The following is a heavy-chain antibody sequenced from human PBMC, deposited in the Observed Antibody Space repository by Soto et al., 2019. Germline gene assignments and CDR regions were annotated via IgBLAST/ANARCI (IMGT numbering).Heavy chain of an antibody. CDR1: GYTLTYRY. CDR2: ITPFNGNT. D-gene: IGHD4-17*01. V-gene: IGHV1-45*03. Sequence: SVKLSCKDSGYTLTYRYLHWVRQAPRQALEWMGWITPFNGNTNYAQKFQDRVTITRDRSMSTAYMELSSLRSEDTAMYYCASFSTLTVTTYAFDIWGQGTMVTVSS. CDR3: ASFSTLTVTTYAFDI. J-gene: IGHJ3*02.